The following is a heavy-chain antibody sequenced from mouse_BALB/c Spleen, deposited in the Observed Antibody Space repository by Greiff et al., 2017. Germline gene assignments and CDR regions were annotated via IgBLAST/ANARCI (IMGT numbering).Heavy chain of an antibody. D-gene: IGHD1-3*01. CDR3: ARGGPNYWFAY. Sequence: EVQLQQSGAELVRPGALVKLSCKASGFNIKDYYMHWVKQRPEQGLEWIGWIDPENGNTKYDPKFQGKATITADTSSNTAYLQLSSLTSEDTAVYYCARGGPNYWFAYWGQGTLVTVSA. V-gene: IGHV14-1*02. J-gene: IGHJ3*01. CDR1: GFNIKDYY. CDR2: IDPENGNT.